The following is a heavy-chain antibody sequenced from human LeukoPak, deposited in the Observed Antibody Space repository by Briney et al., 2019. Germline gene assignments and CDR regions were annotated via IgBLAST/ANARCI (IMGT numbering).Heavy chain of an antibody. CDR2: ISSSGSTI. CDR3: ARDRGFGELYYYYYMDV. D-gene: IGHD3-10*01. J-gene: IGHJ6*03. CDR1: GFTFSDYY. Sequence: GGSLRLSCAASGFTFSDYYMSWIRQAPGKGLEWVSYISSSGSTIHYADSVKGRFTISRDNAKNSLYLQMNSLRAEDTAVYYCARDRGFGELYYYYYMDVWGKGTTVTISS. V-gene: IGHV3-11*01.